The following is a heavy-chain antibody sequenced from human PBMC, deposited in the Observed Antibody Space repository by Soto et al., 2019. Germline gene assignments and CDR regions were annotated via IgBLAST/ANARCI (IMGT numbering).Heavy chain of an antibody. CDR1: GFTVSSNY. D-gene: IGHD6-19*01. Sequence: EVQLVETGGGMIQPGGSLSLSCAASGFTVSSNYMSWVRQAPGKGLEWVSAIYSGGRTYYADAVKGRFTISRDNSKNTLYLQMNSLRAEDTAVYYCAREGRGWHDFDYWGQGTLVTVSS. J-gene: IGHJ4*02. CDR3: AREGRGWHDFDY. V-gene: IGHV3-53*02. CDR2: IYSGGRT.